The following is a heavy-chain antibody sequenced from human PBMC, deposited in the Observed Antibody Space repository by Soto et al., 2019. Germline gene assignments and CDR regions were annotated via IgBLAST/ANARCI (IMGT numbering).Heavy chain of an antibody. CDR3: ARGLIWGATGGYADNLDY. D-gene: IGHD5-12*01. J-gene: IGHJ4*02. CDR1: GGSISSGGYY. Sequence: QVQLQESGPGLVKPSQTLSLTCTVSGGSISSGGYYWIWIRQHPGKGLVRIGYIYYSGSTYYNPSLMSPVTISLDTSKNQFTLKLSSVDAADTAVYYCARGLIWGATGGYADNLDYWGQGTLVTASS. CDR2: IYYSGST. V-gene: IGHV4-31*01.